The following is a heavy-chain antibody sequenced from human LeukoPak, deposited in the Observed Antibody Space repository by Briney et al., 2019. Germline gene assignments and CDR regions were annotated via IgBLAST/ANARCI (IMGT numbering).Heavy chain of an antibody. V-gene: IGHV3-49*04. Sequence: GGSLRLSCTTSGFKFRNYDMSWVRQAPGKGLEWVGVIRSKEHGGTTEYAASVKGRFSISRDDSKSIAFLQMNSLKTEDTAVYSCTQGAWLDCWGQGTLVTVSS. CDR1: GFKFRNYD. CDR3: TQGAWLDC. J-gene: IGHJ5*01. D-gene: IGHD4/OR15-4a*01. CDR2: IRSKEHGGTT.